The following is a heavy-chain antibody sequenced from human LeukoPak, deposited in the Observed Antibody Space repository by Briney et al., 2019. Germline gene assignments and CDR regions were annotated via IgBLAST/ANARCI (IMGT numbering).Heavy chain of an antibody. V-gene: IGHV3-30*18. Sequence: GESLRLSCAASGFSFSDYNMHWVRQAPGKGLEWMAVISYNGINEYYADSVKGRFTISRDNSKSTLLLQMNSLRAEDTAVYYCAKVRWDNSGWYYLDSWGQGTLVTVSS. CDR3: AKVRWDNSGWYYLDS. D-gene: IGHD6-19*01. CDR2: ISYNGINE. CDR1: GFSFSDYN. J-gene: IGHJ4*02.